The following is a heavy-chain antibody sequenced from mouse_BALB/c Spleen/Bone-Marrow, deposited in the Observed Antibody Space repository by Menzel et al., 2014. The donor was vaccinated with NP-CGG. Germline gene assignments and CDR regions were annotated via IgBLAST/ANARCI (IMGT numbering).Heavy chain of an antibody. CDR3: ARDVGYGNYFVY. Sequence: DVMLVESGGGLVQPGDSLRLSCATSGFTFSDFYMEWVRRPPGKRLEWIAASRNKAKYYTTEYSASVKGRFIVSRDTSQSVLYLQMNALRAEDTAIYYCARDVGYGNYFVYWGQGTLVTVSA. V-gene: IGHV7-1*02. J-gene: IGHJ3*01. CDR1: GFTFSDFY. CDR2: SRNKAKYYTT. D-gene: IGHD2-10*02.